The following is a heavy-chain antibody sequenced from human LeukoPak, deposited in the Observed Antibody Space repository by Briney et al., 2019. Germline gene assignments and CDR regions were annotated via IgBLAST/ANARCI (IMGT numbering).Heavy chain of an antibody. CDR3: AKDATAVPGTVYMDV. CDR2: ISSSSSYI. V-gene: IGHV3-21*01. D-gene: IGHD2-2*01. J-gene: IGHJ6*03. CDR1: GFTFSSYS. Sequence: GGSLRLSCAASGFTFSSYSMNWVRQAPGKGLEWVSSISSSSSYIYYADSVKGRFTISRDNAKNSLYLQMTSLRAEDTALYYCAKDATAVPGTVYMDVWGKGTTVTISS.